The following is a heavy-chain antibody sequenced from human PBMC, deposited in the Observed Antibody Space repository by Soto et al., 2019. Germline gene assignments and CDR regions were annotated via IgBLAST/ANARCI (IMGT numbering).Heavy chain of an antibody. Sequence: QVQLVQSGAEVKKPGSSVKVSCKASGGTFSSYAISWVRQAPGQGLEWMGGIIPIFGTANYAQKFQGRVTITADESTSTAYMELSSLRSDDTAVYYCFGAAAAPYGMDVWGQGTTVTVSS. V-gene: IGHV1-69*01. D-gene: IGHD6-13*01. CDR2: IIPIFGTA. CDR1: GGTFSSYA. J-gene: IGHJ6*02. CDR3: FGAAAAPYGMDV.